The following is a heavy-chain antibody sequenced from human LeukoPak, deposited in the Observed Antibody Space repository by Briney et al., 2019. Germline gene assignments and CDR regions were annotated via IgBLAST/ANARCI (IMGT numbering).Heavy chain of an antibody. CDR1: GYSISSGYY. CDR3: ARPTLPYYDSSRCYYQGAFDI. CDR2: IYHSGST. J-gene: IGHJ3*02. V-gene: IGHV4-38-2*01. D-gene: IGHD3-22*01. Sequence: SETLSLTCAVSGYSISSGYYWGWIRQPPGKGLEWIGSIYHSGSTYYNPSLKSRVTISVDTSKNQFSLKLSSVTAADTAVYYCARPTLPYYDSSRCYYQGAFDISGQGTMVTVSS.